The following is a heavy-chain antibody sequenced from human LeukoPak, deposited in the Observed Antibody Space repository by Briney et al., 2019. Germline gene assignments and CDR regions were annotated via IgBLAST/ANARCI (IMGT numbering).Heavy chain of an antibody. V-gene: IGHV4-59*01. Sequence: PSETLCLTCAASDDSFSSYYWTWIRQPPGKGLEWIGYISYIGSTNYNASLKSRVTISIDTSNNEYSLKLTSVTAADTAVYYCARELVTVTKGFDIWGEGTMVTVSS. CDR3: ARELVTVTKGFDI. CDR1: DDSFSSYY. D-gene: IGHD4-17*01. J-gene: IGHJ3*02. CDR2: ISYIGST.